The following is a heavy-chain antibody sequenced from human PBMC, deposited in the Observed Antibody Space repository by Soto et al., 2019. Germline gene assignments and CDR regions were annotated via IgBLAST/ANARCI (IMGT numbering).Heavy chain of an antibody. Sequence: GGSLKLSCAASGFTFSSYGMHWFRQAPGKGLEWVAVISYDGSNKYYADSVKGRFTISRDNSKNTLYLQMNSLRAEDTAVYYCAKDGSSSRVILYFFDFWGQGTLVTVSS. CDR2: ISYDGSNK. CDR1: GFTFSSYG. D-gene: IGHD6-6*01. CDR3: AKDGSSSRVILYFFDF. V-gene: IGHV3-30*18. J-gene: IGHJ4*02.